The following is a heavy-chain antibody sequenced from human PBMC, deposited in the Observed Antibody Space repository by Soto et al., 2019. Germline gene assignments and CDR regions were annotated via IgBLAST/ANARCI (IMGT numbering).Heavy chain of an antibody. Sequence: SETLSLTCTVSGGSIGSGGYYWSWIRQHPDKGLEWIGYIYYSGSTYYNPSLKSRVTISVDTSKNQFSLKLSSVTAADTAVYYCAREWELRRGDFDIWGQGTMVTVSS. D-gene: IGHD1-26*01. V-gene: IGHV4-31*03. CDR2: IYYSGST. CDR3: AREWELRRGDFDI. CDR1: GGSIGSGGYY. J-gene: IGHJ3*02.